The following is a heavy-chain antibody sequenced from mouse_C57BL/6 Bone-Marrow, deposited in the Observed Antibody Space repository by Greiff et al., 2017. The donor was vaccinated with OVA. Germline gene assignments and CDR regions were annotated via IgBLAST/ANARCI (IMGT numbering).Heavy chain of an antibody. V-gene: IGHV1-15*01. CDR1: GYTFTDYE. CDR2: IDPETGGT. D-gene: IGHD2-5*01. CDR3: TRGYSNYYAMDY. Sequence: QVQLKEPGAELVRPGASVTLSCKASGYTFTDYEMHWVKQTPVHGLEWIGDIDPETGGTDYNQKFKSKATLTADKSSSTAYMQLRSLTSEDSAVDYCTRGYSNYYAMDYWGQGNSVTVSS. J-gene: IGHJ4*01.